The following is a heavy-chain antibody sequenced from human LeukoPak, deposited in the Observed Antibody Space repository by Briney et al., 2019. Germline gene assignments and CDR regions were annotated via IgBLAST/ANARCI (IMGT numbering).Heavy chain of an antibody. CDR2: ISYSGSP. CDR3: ANTYRDYFDY. J-gene: IGHJ4*02. D-gene: IGHD1-1*01. Sequence: SATLSLTCTVSRASMSSGGYYWSWIRPHPGKGLEWIAYISYSGSPSYHPSLKGRLTMSVDTSKNQFSLELSSVTGADTAVYYCANTYRDYFDYWGQGTLVSVCS. V-gene: IGHV4-31*03. CDR1: RASMSSGGYY.